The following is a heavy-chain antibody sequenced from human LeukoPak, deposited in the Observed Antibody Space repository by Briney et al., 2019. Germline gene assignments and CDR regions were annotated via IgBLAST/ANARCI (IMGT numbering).Heavy chain of an antibody. CDR3: ARRWFGALEDAFDI. CDR2: INTNTGNP. V-gene: IGHV7-4-1*02. CDR1: GYTFTSYG. D-gene: IGHD3-10*01. J-gene: IGHJ3*02. Sequence: GASVKVSCKASGYTFTSYGISWVRQAPGQGLEWMGWINTNTGNPTYAQGFTGRFVFSLDTSVSTAYLQISSLKAEDTAVYYCARRWFGALEDAFDIWGQGTMVTVSS.